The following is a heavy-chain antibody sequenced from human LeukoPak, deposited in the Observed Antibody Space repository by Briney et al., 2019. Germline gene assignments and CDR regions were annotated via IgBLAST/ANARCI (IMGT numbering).Heavy chain of an antibody. J-gene: IGHJ4*02. CDR2: ISSSGSTI. V-gene: IGHV3-48*03. Sequence: GGSLRLSCAASGFTFSSYEMNWVRQAPGKGLEWVSYISSSGSTIYYADSVKGRFTISRDNAKNSLYLQMNSLRAEDTAVYYCARDLYYYDSSDPEEFDYWGQGTLVTASS. CDR1: GFTFSSYE. CDR3: ARDLYYYDSSDPEEFDY. D-gene: IGHD3-22*01.